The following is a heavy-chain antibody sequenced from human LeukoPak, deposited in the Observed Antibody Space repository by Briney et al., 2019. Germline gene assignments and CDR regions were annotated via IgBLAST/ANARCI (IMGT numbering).Heavy chain of an antibody. V-gene: IGHV3-48*01. J-gene: IGHJ5*02. CDR3: TRVFENA. CDR1: GFTFSSYG. Sequence: PGGSLSLSCAASGFTFSSYGMHWVRQAPGKGLEWVSYINPSSTIYYADSVKARFTITRHKAQNSMYLQMNSLGVEDTAMYYCTRVFENAWGQGTLVTVSS. D-gene: IGHD3-9*01. CDR2: INPSSTI.